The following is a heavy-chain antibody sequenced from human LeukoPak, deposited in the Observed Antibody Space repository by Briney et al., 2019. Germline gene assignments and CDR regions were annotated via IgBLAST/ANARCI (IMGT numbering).Heavy chain of an antibody. V-gene: IGHV3-33*06. CDR1: GFTFSSYG. D-gene: IGHD2-2*01. J-gene: IGHJ4*02. CDR2: IWYDGSNK. Sequence: PGGSLRLSCAASGFTFSSYGMHWVRQAPGKGLEWVAVIWYDGSNKYYADSVKGRFTISRDNSKNTLYLQMNSLRAEDTAVYYCAKDPDIVVVPAAPDYWGQGTLVTVSS. CDR3: AKDPDIVVVPAAPDY.